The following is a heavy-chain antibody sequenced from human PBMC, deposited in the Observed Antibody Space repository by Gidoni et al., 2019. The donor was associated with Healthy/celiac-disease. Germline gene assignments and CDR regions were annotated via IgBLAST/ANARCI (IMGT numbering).Heavy chain of an antibody. V-gene: IGHV3-15*01. J-gene: IGHJ4*02. CDR1: GFTFSNAW. CDR2: IKSKTDGGTT. D-gene: IGHD4-4*01. Sequence: EVQLVESGGGLVKPGGSLRLSCAASGFTFSNAWMSWVRQAPGKGLEWVGRIKSKTDGGTTDYAAPVKGRFTISRDDSKNTLYLQMNSLKTEDTAVYYCTSYDYSNYPIGGDYWGQGTLVTVSS. CDR3: TSYDYSNYPIGGDY.